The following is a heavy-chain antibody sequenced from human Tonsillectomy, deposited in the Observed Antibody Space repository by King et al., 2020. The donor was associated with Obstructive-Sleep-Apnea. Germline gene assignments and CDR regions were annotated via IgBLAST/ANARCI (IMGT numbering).Heavy chain of an antibody. CDR3: ARGLSVYGSGPKAFDI. D-gene: IGHD3-10*01. J-gene: IGHJ3*02. CDR2: ISSSGSYT. V-gene: IGHV3-21*01. Sequence: VQLVESGGGLVKPGGSLRLSYAASGFTFSSYSMNWVRQAPGKGLEWVSSISSSGSYTYYADSVKGRFTISRDNAKNSLYLQMNSLRAEDTAVYYCARGLSVYGSGPKAFDIWGQGTMVTVSS. CDR1: GFTFSSYS.